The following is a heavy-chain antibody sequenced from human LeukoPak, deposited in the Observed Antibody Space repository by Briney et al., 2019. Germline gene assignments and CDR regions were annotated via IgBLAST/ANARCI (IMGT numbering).Heavy chain of an antibody. J-gene: IGHJ6*02. V-gene: IGHV1-46*01. CDR1: GYTFINFY. CDR3: ARETPITMVRGFTAYYYGMDV. Sequence: ASVKVSCKASGYTFINFYMHWVRQAPGQGLEWMGIINPSGGSTGYAQKFQGRVTITRDTSASTAYMELSSLRSEDTAVYYCARETPITMVRGFTAYYYGMDVWGQGTTVTVSS. D-gene: IGHD3-10*01. CDR2: INPSGGST.